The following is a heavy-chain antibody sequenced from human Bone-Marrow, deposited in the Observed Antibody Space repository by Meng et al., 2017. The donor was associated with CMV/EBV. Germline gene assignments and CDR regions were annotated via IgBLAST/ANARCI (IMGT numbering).Heavy chain of an antibody. CDR1: GFTFSSYW. CDR2: INSDGSST. CDR3: ARDAAPWRGATPDY. V-gene: IGHV3-74*01. Sequence: GESLKISCAASGFTFSSYWMHWVRQAPGKGLVWVSRINSDGSSTSYADSVKGRFTISRDNAKNTLYLQMNSLRAEDTAVYYCARDAAPWRGATPDYWGQETLVSVSS. D-gene: IGHD1-26*01. J-gene: IGHJ4*02.